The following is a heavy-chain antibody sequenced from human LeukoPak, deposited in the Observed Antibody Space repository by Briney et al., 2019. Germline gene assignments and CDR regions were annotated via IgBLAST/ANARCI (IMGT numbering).Heavy chain of an antibody. J-gene: IGHJ4*02. CDR2: ISPTGSTT. V-gene: IGHV3-74*01. Sequence: GGSLRLSCAASGFSFSGHWMHWARQLPGKGLVWVSRISPTGSTTSYADSVRGRFTVSRDNAKNTLYLQVNNLRAEDTAVYYCARGPNSNWSGLDFWGQGTLLTVSS. CDR1: GFSFSGHW. D-gene: IGHD6-6*01. CDR3: ARGPNSNWSGLDF.